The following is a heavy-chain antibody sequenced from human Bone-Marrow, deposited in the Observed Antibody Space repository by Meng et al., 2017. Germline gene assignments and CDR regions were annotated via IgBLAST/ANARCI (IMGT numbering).Heavy chain of an antibody. Sequence: GGSLRLSCAASGFTFSSYGMHWVRQAPGKGLEWVAVIWYDGSNKYYADSVKGRFTISRDNSKTTLYLQMNSLRAEDTAVYYCARDPFSGPYYDILTGLGFGDAWGQGTLVTVSS. CDR2: IWYDGSNK. D-gene: IGHD3-9*01. CDR1: GFTFSSYG. J-gene: IGHJ5*02. CDR3: ARDPFSGPYYDILTGLGFGDA. V-gene: IGHV3-33*01.